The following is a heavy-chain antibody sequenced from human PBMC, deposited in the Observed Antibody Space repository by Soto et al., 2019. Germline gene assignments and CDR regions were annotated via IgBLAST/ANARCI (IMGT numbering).Heavy chain of an antibody. CDR2: IHYTGTT. CDR3: ARVGYCSGGNCYGNWFDP. J-gene: IGHJ5*02. V-gene: IGHV4-59*01. Sequence: SETLSLTCIVSNGSFSPNYWAWIRQPPGKGLEWLGYIHYTGTTSYNPSLKSRVTISVDTSKNQFSLKLSSVTAADTAVYYCARVGYCSGGNCYGNWFDPWGQGTQVTVSS. D-gene: IGHD2-15*01. CDR1: NGSFSPNY.